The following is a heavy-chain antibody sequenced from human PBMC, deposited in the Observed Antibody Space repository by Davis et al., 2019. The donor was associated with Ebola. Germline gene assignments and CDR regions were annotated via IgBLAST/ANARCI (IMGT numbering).Heavy chain of an antibody. CDR3: ARDAGGDYSNYGRVDY. J-gene: IGHJ4*02. D-gene: IGHD4-11*01. V-gene: IGHV1-18*01. CDR1: GYTFTSYG. Sequence: ASVKVSCKASGYTFTSYGISWVRQAPGQGLEWMGWISAYTGNTNYAQKLQGRVTMTTDTSTSTAYMELRSLRSDDTAVYYCARDAGGDYSNYGRVDYWGQGTLVTVSS. CDR2: ISAYTGNT.